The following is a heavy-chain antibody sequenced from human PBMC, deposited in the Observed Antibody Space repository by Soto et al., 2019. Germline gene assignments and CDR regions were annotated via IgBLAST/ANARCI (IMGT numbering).Heavy chain of an antibody. CDR3: ARVRNYDFWSGYSTVGGDGMDV. J-gene: IGHJ6*02. CDR2: ISAYNGNT. CDR1: GYTFTSYG. V-gene: IGHV1-18*01. Sequence: GASVKVSCKASGYTFTSYGISWVRQAPGQGLEWMGWISAYNGNTNYAQKLQGRVTMTTDTSTSTAYMELRSLRSDDTAVYYCARVRNYDFWSGYSTVGGDGMDVWGQGTTVTVSS. D-gene: IGHD3-3*01.